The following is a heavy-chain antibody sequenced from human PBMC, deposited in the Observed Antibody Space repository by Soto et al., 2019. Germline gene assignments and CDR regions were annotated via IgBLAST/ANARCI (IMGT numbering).Heavy chain of an antibody. CDR3: ARDIEPAGTSFYYYYGMDV. D-gene: IGHD2-2*01. CDR1: GYTFTSYG. J-gene: IGHJ6*02. CDR2: ISAYNGNT. Sequence: ASVKVSCKASGYTFTSYGISWVRQAPGQGLEWMGWISAYNGNTNYAQKIQGRVTMTTDTSTSTAYMELRSLSSDDTAVYYCARDIEPAGTSFYYYYGMDVWGQGTTVTVSS. V-gene: IGHV1-18*01.